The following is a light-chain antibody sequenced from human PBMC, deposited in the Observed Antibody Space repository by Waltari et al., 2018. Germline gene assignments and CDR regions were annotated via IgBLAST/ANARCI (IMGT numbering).Light chain of an antibody. V-gene: IGLV2-11*01. J-gene: IGLJ1*01. Sequence: QAALTQPRSVSGSPGQSVTISCNGSRSDIGGYKYRSWYQHHPGTAPKLIIAEVTKRPSGVSGRFSGSKSGNTASLTISGLRSEDEADYYCCSYAGSHTFYIFGTGT. CDR1: RSDIGGYKY. CDR3: CSYAGSHTFYI. CDR2: EVT.